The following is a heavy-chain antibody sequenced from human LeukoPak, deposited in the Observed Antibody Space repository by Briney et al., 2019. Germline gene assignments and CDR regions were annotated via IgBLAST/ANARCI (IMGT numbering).Heavy chain of an antibody. CDR3: AKGAAALYYYYMDV. Sequence: GGSLRLSCAASGFTVSSNYMSWVRQAPGKGLEWVSVIYSGGSTYYADSVKGRFTISRDNSKNTLYLQMNSLRAEDTAVYYCAKGAAALYYYYMDVWGKGTTVTVSS. CDR1: GFTVSSNY. CDR2: IYSGGST. V-gene: IGHV3-66*01. J-gene: IGHJ6*03. D-gene: IGHD2-2*01.